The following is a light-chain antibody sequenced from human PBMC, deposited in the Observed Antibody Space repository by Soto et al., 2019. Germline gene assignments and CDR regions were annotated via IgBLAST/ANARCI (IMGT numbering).Light chain of an antibody. Sequence: DIQMTQSPSTLSASVGDRVTVTCRASRSISTWLAWYQQKPGNAPKLLLHHASILESGVPSRFSGSGSGTEFTLTISSLQPDDFSTYYCQQYHFYWTFGQGTKVEFK. CDR3: QQYHFYWT. CDR2: HAS. J-gene: IGKJ1*01. V-gene: IGKV1-5*01. CDR1: RSISTW.